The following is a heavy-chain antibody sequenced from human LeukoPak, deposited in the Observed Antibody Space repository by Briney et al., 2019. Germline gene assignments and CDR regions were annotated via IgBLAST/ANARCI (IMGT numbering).Heavy chain of an antibody. V-gene: IGHV3-43*01. J-gene: IGHJ6*03. CDR2: ISWDGGST. CDR3: AKAGIAAAGTMGYYYYYMDV. CDR1: GFTFDDYT. Sequence: GGSLRLSCAASGFTFDDYTMHWVRQAPGKGLEWVSLISWDGGSTYYADSVKGRFTISRDNSKNSLYLQMNSLRTEDTALYYCAKAGIAAAGTMGYYYYYMDVWGKGTTVTISS. D-gene: IGHD6-13*01.